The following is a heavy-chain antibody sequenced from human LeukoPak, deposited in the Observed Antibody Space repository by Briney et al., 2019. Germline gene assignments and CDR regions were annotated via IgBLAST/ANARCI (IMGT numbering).Heavy chain of an antibody. D-gene: IGHD6-19*01. Sequence: SETLSLTCAVYGGSFSGYYWSWIRQPPGKGLEWIGEINHSGSTTYNATLKSRVTISVDTSKNQFSLKLSSVTAADTAVYYCARGGGLGSSGWYHNYFYYYMDVWGKGTTVTVSS. CDR2: INHSGST. CDR1: GGSFSGYY. V-gene: IGHV4-34*01. CDR3: ARGGGLGSSGWYHNYFYYYMDV. J-gene: IGHJ6*03.